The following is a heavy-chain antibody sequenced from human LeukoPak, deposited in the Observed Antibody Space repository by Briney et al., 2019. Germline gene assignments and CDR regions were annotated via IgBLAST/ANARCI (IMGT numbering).Heavy chain of an antibody. CDR3: AELGITMIGGV. V-gene: IGHV3-48*01. CDR1: GFTFSTYS. CDR2: ISSLSGTI. Sequence: PGGSLRLSCAASGFTFSTYSMNWVRQAPGKGLEWISYISSLSGTINYADSVKGRFTISRDNAKNSLYLHMNSLRAEDTAVYYCAELGITMIGGVWGKGTTVTISS. D-gene: IGHD3-10*02. J-gene: IGHJ6*04.